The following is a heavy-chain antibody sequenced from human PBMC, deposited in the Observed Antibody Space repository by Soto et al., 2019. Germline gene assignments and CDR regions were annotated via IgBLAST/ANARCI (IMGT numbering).Heavy chain of an antibody. CDR3: ARGRGYYYGSGSYPYYFDN. D-gene: IGHD3-10*01. CDR2: IYYSGST. CDR1: GGSISSGGYY. Sequence: QVQLQESGPGLVKPSQTLSLTCTVSGGSISSGGYYWSWIRQHPGKGLEWIGYIYYSGSTYYNPSLKSRVTISVDTSKNHFPLKLSAVTAADTAVYYCARGRGYYYGSGSYPYYFDNWGQVTLVNVSS. V-gene: IGHV4-31*03. J-gene: IGHJ4*02.